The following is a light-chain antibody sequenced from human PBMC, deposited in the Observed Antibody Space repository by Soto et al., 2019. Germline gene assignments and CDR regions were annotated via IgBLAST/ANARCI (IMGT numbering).Light chain of an antibody. CDR2: RAS. Sequence: ESVLTQSPGTLPLSPGERATLSCRASQSVSSALLAWYQQKPGQAPRLLIYRASTRATGIPDRFTGSGSGTDFTLTISRLEPEDFAVYYCQQYESSPLTFGGGTKVEIK. J-gene: IGKJ4*01. V-gene: IGKV3-20*01. CDR1: QSVSSAL. CDR3: QQYESSPLT.